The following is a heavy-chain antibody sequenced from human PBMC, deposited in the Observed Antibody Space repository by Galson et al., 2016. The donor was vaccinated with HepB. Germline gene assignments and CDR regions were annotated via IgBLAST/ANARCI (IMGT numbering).Heavy chain of an antibody. D-gene: IGHD4-17*01. CDR3: AKSGDDNGDPNDAFDI. CDR1: GFTFSSFA. Sequence: SLRLSCAASGFTFSSFAMSWVRQAPGKGLEWVSTISGSGGDTYYADSVKGRSTISRDNSKNIVYLQMKNLRAEDTAIYFCAKSGDDNGDPNDAFDIWGQGTLITVSS. CDR2: ISGSGGDT. V-gene: IGHV3-23*01. J-gene: IGHJ3*02.